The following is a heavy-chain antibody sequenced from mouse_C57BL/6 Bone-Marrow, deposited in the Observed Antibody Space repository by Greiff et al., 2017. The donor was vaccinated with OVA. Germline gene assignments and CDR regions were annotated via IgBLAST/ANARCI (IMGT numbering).Heavy chain of an antibody. CDR2: IYPRDGST. CDR3: ARSGLLTGALAWFAY. V-gene: IGHV1-85*01. D-gene: IGHD4-1*01. J-gene: IGHJ3*01. CDR1: GYTFTSYD. Sequence: QVQLQQSGPELVKPGASVKLSCKASGYTFTSYDINWVKQRPGQGLEWIGWIYPRDGSTKYNEKFKGKATLTVDTSSSTAYMELHSLTSEDSAVYFCARSGLLTGALAWFAYWGQGTLVTVSA.